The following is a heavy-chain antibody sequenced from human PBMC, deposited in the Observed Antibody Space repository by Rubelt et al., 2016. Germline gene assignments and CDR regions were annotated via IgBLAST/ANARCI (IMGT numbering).Heavy chain of an antibody. CDR3: ARAGRIFGVVIP. J-gene: IGHJ5*02. CDR2: ISYDGSNK. CDR1: GFTFSSYA. V-gene: IGHV3-30*04. D-gene: IGHD3-3*02. Sequence: QVQLVESGGGVVQPGRSLRLSCAASGFTFSSYAMHWVRQAPGKGLEWVAVISYDGSNKYYSDSLEGRFSISSDNSKNTLYREMNSLRAEDTAVYYGARAGRIFGVVIPWGRVSLV.